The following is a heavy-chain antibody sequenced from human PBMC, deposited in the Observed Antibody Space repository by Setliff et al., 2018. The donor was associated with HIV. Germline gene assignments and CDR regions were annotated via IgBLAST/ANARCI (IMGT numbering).Heavy chain of an antibody. CDR2: IYTDGVTT. V-gene: IGHV3-23*03. CDR1: GLTFGDFW. D-gene: IGHD3-16*01. CDR3: VKDLAYHYDNTAYSGGDAFDL. J-gene: IGHJ3*01. Sequence: PGGSLRLSCAASGLTFGDFWMGWVRQAPGKGLEWVSVIYTDGVTTYYADSVKGRFTSSRDNSKSTLYLEVDYVTPEDTAVYYCVKDLAYHYDNTAYSGGDAFDLWGQGTMVTVSS.